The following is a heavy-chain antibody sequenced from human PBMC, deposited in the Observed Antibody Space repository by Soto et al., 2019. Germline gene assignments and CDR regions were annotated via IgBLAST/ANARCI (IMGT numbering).Heavy chain of an antibody. V-gene: IGHV1-2*04. CDR3: ARDLSLAAADMEGMDV. CDR2: INPNSGGT. CDR1: GYTFTGYY. J-gene: IGHJ6*02. D-gene: IGHD6-13*01. Sequence: GASVKVSCKASGYTFTGYYMHWVRQAPGQGLEWMGWINPNSGGTNYAQKFQGWVTMTRDTSISTAYMELSRLRSDDTAVYYCARDLSLAAADMEGMDVWGQGTTVTVSS.